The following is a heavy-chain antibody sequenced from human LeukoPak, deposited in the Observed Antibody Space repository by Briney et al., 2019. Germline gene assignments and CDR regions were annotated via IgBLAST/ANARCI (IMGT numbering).Heavy chain of an antibody. CDR2: ISDSGGST. CDR1: GFALRNNA. D-gene: IGHD3-22*01. V-gene: IGHV3-23*01. CDR3: ASSYGSSAYYPFDY. Sequence: GGSLRLSCVASGFALRNNAMSWVRQAPGKGLEWVSLISDSGGSTNYADSVKGRFTISRDNSKNTLYLQMNTLRAEDTAIYYCASSYGSSAYYPFDYWGQGTLVTVFS. J-gene: IGHJ4*02.